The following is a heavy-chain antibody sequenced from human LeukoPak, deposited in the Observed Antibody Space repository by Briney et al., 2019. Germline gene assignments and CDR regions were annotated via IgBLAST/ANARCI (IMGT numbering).Heavy chain of an antibody. Sequence: HGESLKISCKGSGYSFTSYWISWVRQMPGKGLEWMGRIDPSDSYTNYSPSFQGHVTISADKYISTAYLQWSSLKASDTAMYYCAPHRGGLEDLTFDPWGQGTLVTVSS. CDR2: IDPSDSYT. CDR3: APHRGGLEDLTFDP. V-gene: IGHV5-10-1*01. J-gene: IGHJ5*02. CDR1: GYSFTSYW. D-gene: IGHD3-10*01.